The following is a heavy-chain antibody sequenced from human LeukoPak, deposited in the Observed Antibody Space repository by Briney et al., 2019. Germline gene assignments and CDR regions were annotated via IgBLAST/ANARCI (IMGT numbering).Heavy chain of an antibody. J-gene: IGHJ4*02. CDR2: IIPIFGTA. CDR1: GGTFSSYA. CDR3: ARHRYCSSTSCYHFDY. V-gene: IGHV1-69*13. D-gene: IGHD2-2*01. Sequence: SVKVSCKASGGTFSSYAISSLRQAPGQGLEWMGGIIPIFGTANYAQKFQGRVTITADESTSTAYMELSSLRSEDTAVYYCARHRYCSSTSCYHFDYWGQGTLVTVSS.